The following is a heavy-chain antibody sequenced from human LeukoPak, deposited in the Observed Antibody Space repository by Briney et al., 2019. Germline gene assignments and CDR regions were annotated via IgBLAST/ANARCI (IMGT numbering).Heavy chain of an antibody. V-gene: IGHV4-38-2*02. CDR3: AREDSGISDNAFDI. CDR1: GYSISSGYY. D-gene: IGHD1-26*01. Sequence: PSETLSLTCTVSGYSISSGYYWGWIRQPPGKGLEWIGSIYHSGSTYHNPSLKSRVTMSIDTSRNQFSLKLSSVTAADTAMYYCAREDSGISDNAFDIWGQGTMVTISS. J-gene: IGHJ3*02. CDR2: IYHSGST.